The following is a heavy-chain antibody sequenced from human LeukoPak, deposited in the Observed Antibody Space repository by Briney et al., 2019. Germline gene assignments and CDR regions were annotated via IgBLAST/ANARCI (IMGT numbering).Heavy chain of an antibody. V-gene: IGHV4-39*06. J-gene: IGHJ3*02. CDR1: GGSISSSSYY. D-gene: IGHD1-26*01. CDR2: IHYSGST. Sequence: SETLSLTCTVSGGSISSSSYYWGWIRQPPGKGLEWIGYIHYSGSTNYNPSLKSRVTISVDTSKNQFPLKLSSVTAADTAVYYCAREKLGSYLDAFDIWGQGTMVTVSS. CDR3: AREKLGSYLDAFDI.